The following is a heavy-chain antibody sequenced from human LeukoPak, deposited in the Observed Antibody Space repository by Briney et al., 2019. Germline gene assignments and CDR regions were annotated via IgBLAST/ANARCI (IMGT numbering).Heavy chain of an antibody. CDR3: AKDVEQQLGY. J-gene: IGHJ4*02. V-gene: IGHV3-30*02. CDR2: IRYDGSNK. CDR1: GFTFSSYG. Sequence: GGSLRLSCAASGFTFSSYGMHWVRQAPGKGLEWVAFIRYDGSNKYYADSVKGRFTISRDNSKNTLYLQMNSLRAEDTAVYYSAKDVEQQLGYWGQGTLVTVSS. D-gene: IGHD6-13*01.